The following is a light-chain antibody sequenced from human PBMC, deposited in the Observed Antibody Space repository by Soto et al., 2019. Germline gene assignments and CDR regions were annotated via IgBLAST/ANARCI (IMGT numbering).Light chain of an antibody. V-gene: IGLV2-14*01. CDR1: SSDVGGYNY. CDR3: SSYTTTNTLHV. J-gene: IGLJ1*01. CDR2: EVS. Sequence: QSALTQPASVSGSPGQSITVSCTGTSSDVGGYNYVSWYQQHPGKAPKLIIYEVSHRPSAVSNRFSGSKSGNTASLTISVLQAEDEAEYYCSSYTTTNTLHVFGTGTKLTVL.